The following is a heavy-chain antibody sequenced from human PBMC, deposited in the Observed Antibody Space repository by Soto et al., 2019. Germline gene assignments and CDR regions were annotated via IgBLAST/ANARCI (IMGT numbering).Heavy chain of an antibody. V-gene: IGHV1-2*02. Sequence: QVQLLQSGAEVKKPGASVKVSCKASGYTFTAYYLHWVRQAPGQGLEWMGWINPSSGVTSYEQKFQDRVTMTRDTSISTDYMELDNVTSDDTAVYYCAKIEVYARELVSWGQGTLVTVSS. CDR1: GYTFTAYY. CDR3: AKIEVYARELVS. D-gene: IGHD2-8*01. CDR2: INPSSGVT. J-gene: IGHJ4*02.